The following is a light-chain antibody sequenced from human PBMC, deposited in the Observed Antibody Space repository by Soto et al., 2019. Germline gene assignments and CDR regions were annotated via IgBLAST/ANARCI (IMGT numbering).Light chain of an antibody. J-gene: IGKJ1*01. CDR3: QQSYSSPPI. CDR1: QSISNH. Sequence: DIQMTQSPSSLSASVEDRVIITCRASQSISNHLNWYQQKPGKAPKLLIFAASSLQSGVPSRFSGSRSGPDFTLTITSLEPQDFATYYCQQSYSSPPIFGQGTKVEIK. V-gene: IGKV1-39*01. CDR2: AAS.